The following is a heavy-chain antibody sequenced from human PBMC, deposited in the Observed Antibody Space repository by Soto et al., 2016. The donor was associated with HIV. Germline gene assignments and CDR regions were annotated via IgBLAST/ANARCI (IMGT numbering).Heavy chain of an antibody. Sequence: QVQLQQWGAGLLKASETLSLTCAVYGESFNGYYWRWIRQSPEKGLEWIGEINHSGSTNYNPSLESRVTISVDTSKNQFSLKVTSVTAADTGVYFCARGQGGGLTSAYYYHMDVWGQGTTVTVSS. CDR1: GESFNGYY. CDR3: ARGQGGGLTSAYYYHMDV. D-gene: IGHD3-16*01. CDR2: INHSGST. J-gene: IGHJ6*02. V-gene: IGHV4-34*01.